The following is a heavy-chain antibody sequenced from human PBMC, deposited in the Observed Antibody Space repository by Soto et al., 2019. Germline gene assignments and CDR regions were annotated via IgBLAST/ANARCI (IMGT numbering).Heavy chain of an antibody. CDR2: IRSKVDGGTP. CDR3: ITDPYIETYFYGLGSPG. Sequence: EVQLVESGGGLVKPGGSLRLSCAASGFTFNNAWMSWVRQAPGKGLEWVARIRSKVDGGTPDYSAPVKGRFTISRDDSNNTLYLQMNSLKTEDTGVYYCITDPYIETYFYGLGSPGWGQGVLVTVSS. V-gene: IGHV3-15*01. J-gene: IGHJ4*02. CDR1: GFTFNNAW. D-gene: IGHD3-10*01.